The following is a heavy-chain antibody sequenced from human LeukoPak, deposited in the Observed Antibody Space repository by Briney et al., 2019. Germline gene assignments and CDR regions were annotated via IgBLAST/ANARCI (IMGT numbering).Heavy chain of an antibody. CDR1: RFTFSSYG. V-gene: IGHV3-33*01. D-gene: IGHD3-10*01. CDR3: ARDVLLWFGELSYAFDI. Sequence: GGSLRLSCAASRFTFSSYGMHWVRQAPGKGLEWVAVIWYDGSNKYYADSVKGRFTISRDNSKNTLYLQMSSLRAEDTAVYYCARDVLLWFGELSYAFDIWGQGTMVTVSS. J-gene: IGHJ3*02. CDR2: IWYDGSNK.